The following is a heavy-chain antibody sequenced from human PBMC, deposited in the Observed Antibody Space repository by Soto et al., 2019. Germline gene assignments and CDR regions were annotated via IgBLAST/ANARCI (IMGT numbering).Heavy chain of an antibody. Sequence: EVQLVEFGGGLVQPAGSLRLPCAASGFNVNNNSMCWVRQAPGMGLEWASIIYIGGYTSYAVSVKGRCSITRDKFKNTLYLQMKSLIVDDTAVYYCSRDINVVDLFYAFDIWGQGTMVTVSS. CDR1: GFNVNNNS. D-gene: IGHD3-10*01. J-gene: IGHJ3*02. CDR2: IYIGGYT. CDR3: SRDINVVDLFYAFDI. V-gene: IGHV3-66*01.